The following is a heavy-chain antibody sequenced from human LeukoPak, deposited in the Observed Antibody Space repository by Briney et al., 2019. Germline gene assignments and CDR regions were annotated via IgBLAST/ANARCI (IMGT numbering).Heavy chain of an antibody. D-gene: IGHD3-10*01. V-gene: IGHV3-7*01. CDR3: ARDRRYYGSGSHFDY. J-gene: IGHJ4*02. CDR1: GFTFSSHW. CDR2: IKQDGTEK. Sequence: PGGSLRLSCAASGFTFSSHWMTWVRQAPGKGLEWVANIKQDGTEKYYVDSVKGRFTISRDNAKNSLYLQMNSLRAEDTAVYYCARDRRYYGSGSHFDYWGQGTLVTVSS.